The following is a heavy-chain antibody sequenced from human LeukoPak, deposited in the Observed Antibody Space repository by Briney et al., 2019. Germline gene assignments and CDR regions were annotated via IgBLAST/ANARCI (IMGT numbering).Heavy chain of an antibody. V-gene: IGHV1-2*02. J-gene: IGHJ5*02. Sequence: ASVKVSCKASGYTFTNSYMHWVRQAPGQGLEWVGWINLNNGGTNHAQKFQGRVTMTSDTSIRTAYMELSSLRFDDTAVYYCARTAGGSGRWGDNWFDPWGQGTLVTVSS. D-gene: IGHD3-10*01. CDR2: INLNNGGT. CDR1: GYTFTNSY. CDR3: ARTAGGSGRWGDNWFDP.